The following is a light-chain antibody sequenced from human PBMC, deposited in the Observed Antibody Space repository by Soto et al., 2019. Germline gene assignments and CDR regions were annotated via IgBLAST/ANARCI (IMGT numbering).Light chain of an antibody. CDR3: QQYRSWPRT. CDR2: GAS. Sequence: EIVMTQSPATLSVSPGERATLSCRASQSLSDTLAWYQQKPGQAPRLLIYGASTRATGIPARFTGSGSGTESTLTISSLHSEDLAVYHCQQYRSWPRTFGQGTKVEIK. J-gene: IGKJ1*01. V-gene: IGKV3-15*01. CDR1: QSLSDT.